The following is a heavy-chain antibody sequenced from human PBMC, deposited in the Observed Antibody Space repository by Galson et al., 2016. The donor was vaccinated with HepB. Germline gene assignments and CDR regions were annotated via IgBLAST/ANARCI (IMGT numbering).Heavy chain of an antibody. V-gene: IGHV3-11*05. CDR3: VRGSGWLSDH. J-gene: IGHJ4*02. CDR1: GFTFSDYY. CDR2: ISPTGSYT. D-gene: IGHD6-19*01. Sequence: SLRLSCAASGFTFSDYYMTWLRQAPGKGLDWVSYISPTGSYTNYADSVKGRFTISGDNAKNLQFLQMNSLRGEDTAVYYCVRGSGWLSDHWGQGILVTVSS.